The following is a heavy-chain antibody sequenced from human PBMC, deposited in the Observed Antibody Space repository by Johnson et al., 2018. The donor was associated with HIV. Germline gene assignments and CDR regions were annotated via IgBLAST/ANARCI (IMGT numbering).Heavy chain of an antibody. CDR3: ARAPYNWNEGLFAAFDM. D-gene: IGHD1-20*01. CDR2: IGTIDDK. J-gene: IGHJ3*02. V-gene: IGHV3-13*01. Sequence: MLLVESGGDLVQPGGSLRLSCAASGFTFSSYDMHWVRHVRGKGLAWVSGIGTIDDKFYADSVKGRFTISRDNAKKSLYLQMSRRRAEETAVYYCARAPYNWNEGLFAAFDMWGRGTKVTVSS. CDR1: GFTFSSYD.